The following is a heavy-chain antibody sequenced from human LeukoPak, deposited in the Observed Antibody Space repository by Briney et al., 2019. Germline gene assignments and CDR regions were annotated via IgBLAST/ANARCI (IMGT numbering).Heavy chain of an antibody. CDR2: ISHDGKNK. V-gene: IGHV3-30*02. CDR3: ATITGSPDY. J-gene: IGHJ4*02. D-gene: IGHD1-20*01. Sequence: PGGSLRLSCVASGFTFSSSGMHWVRQSPGKGLEWVALISHDGKNKFYADSVKGRFTISRDNSKNTVYLQMGSLTTEDTSLYYCATITGSPDYWGQGSLVTVSS. CDR1: GFTFSSSG.